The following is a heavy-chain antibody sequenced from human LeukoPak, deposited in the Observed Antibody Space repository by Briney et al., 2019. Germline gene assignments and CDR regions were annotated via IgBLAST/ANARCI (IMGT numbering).Heavy chain of an antibody. J-gene: IGHJ4*02. Sequence: SETLSLTCTVSGGSISSYYWSWIRQPPGKGLEWIGYIYYSGSTNYNPSLKSRVTISVDTSKNQFSLKLSSVTAADTAVYYCARDANLYYYDSSGYYWSYFDYWGQGTPVTVSS. CDR2: IYYSGST. CDR1: GGSISSYY. V-gene: IGHV4-59*01. D-gene: IGHD3-22*01. CDR3: ARDANLYYYDSSGYYWSYFDY.